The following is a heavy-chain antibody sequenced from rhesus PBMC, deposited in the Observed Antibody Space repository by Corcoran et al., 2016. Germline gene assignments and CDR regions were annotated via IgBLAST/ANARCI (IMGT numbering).Heavy chain of an antibody. CDR1: GYHFTSYY. J-gene: IGHJ4*01. V-gene: IGHV1-200*01. Sequence: QVQLVQSGAEVKKPGTSVKLSCKASGYHFTSYYINWVRMAPGQVLEWMGWIKPSNGNTGYAQKFQGRVTMTRDTSTSTAYMELNSLRSEDTDVYYCARSWGDRFDYWGQGVLVTVSS. CDR3: ARSWGDRFDY. D-gene: IGHD3-34*01. CDR2: IKPSNGNT.